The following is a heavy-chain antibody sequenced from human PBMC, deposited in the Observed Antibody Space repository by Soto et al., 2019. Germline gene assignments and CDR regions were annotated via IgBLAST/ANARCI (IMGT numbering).Heavy chain of an antibody. CDR3: AREVGEEYSSSSRGFYFDY. D-gene: IGHD6-6*01. CDR1: GGSISSGDYY. V-gene: IGHV4-30-4*01. CDR2: IYYSGST. Sequence: SETLSLTCTVSGGSISSGDYYWSWIRQPPGKGLEWIGYIYYSGSTYYNPSLKSRVTISVDTSKNQLSLKLSSVTAADTAVYYCAREVGEEYSSSSRGFYFDYWGQGTLVTVSS. J-gene: IGHJ4*02.